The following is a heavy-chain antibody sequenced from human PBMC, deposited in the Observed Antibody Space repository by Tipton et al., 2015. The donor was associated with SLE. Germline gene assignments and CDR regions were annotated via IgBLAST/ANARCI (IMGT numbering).Heavy chain of an antibody. CDR1: GYTFTSYG. D-gene: IGHD2-8*02. CDR3: ARDLRYCTGGVCYTDDNWFDP. J-gene: IGHJ5*02. CDR2: ISAYNGDT. V-gene: IGHV1-18*01. Sequence: QSGAEVKKPGASVKVSCKASGYTFTSYGISWVRQAPGQGLEWMGWISAYNGDTHYAQKLQGRVTMTTDTSTSTAYMELRSLRSDDTAVYYCARDLRYCTGGVCYTDDNWFDPWGQGTLVTVSS.